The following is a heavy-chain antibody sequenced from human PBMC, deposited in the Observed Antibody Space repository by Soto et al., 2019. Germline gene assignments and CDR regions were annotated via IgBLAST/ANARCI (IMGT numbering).Heavy chain of an antibody. V-gene: IGHV1-2*04. Sequence: ASVKVSCKASGYTFTGYYMHWVRQAPGQGLEWMGWINPNSGGTNYAQKFQGWVTMTRDTSISTAYMELSRLRSDDTVVYYCARDGDSTYGMDVWGQGTTVTVSS. CDR2: INPNSGGT. D-gene: IGHD6-13*01. J-gene: IGHJ6*02. CDR1: GYTFTGYY. CDR3: ARDGDSTYGMDV.